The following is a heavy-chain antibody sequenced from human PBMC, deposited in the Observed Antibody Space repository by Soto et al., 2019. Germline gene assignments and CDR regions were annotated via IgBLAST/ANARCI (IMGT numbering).Heavy chain of an antibody. CDR3: ASGTRTSPNYLDY. CDR2: IHHSGST. V-gene: IGHV4-30-4*01. D-gene: IGHD2-8*01. Sequence: SETLSLTCTVSGGSISSGENFWNWIRQSPGKGLEWIGYIHHSGSTYYNPSLKSRLTISVDTSKNQISLKLKAMIAADTSVYYCASGTRTSPNYLDYWGQGTLVTASS. CDR1: GGSISSGENF. J-gene: IGHJ4*02.